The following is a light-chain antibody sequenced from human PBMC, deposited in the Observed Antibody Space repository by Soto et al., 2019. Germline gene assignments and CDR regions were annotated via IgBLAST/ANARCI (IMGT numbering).Light chain of an antibody. CDR2: GAS. CDR3: QQYSSSPRT. V-gene: IGKV3-20*01. J-gene: IGKJ1*01. CDR1: QSVSSSY. Sequence: EIVLTQSPGTLSLSPGERATLSCRASQSVSSSYLAWYQQKPGQAPRLLIYGASSRATGIPDRFSGSGSGKYSTITISRLEHEDVAVYYCQQYSSSPRTFGQGTKVEIK.